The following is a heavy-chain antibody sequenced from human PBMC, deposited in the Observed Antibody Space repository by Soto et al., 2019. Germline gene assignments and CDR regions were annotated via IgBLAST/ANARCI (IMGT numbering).Heavy chain of an antibody. CDR2: ITSSGSTI. Sequence: GGSLRLSCEVSGFTLSTYSMNWVRQAPGNGLEWVSFITSSGSTIYYADSVKGRFTVSRDNAKNSLFLQMNSLRDEDTAVYYCARVAIASGGVIAVTYALDVWGQGTTVTVSS. CDR1: GFTLSTYS. V-gene: IGHV3-48*02. D-gene: IGHD3-16*02. CDR3: ARVAIASGGVIAVTYALDV. J-gene: IGHJ6*02.